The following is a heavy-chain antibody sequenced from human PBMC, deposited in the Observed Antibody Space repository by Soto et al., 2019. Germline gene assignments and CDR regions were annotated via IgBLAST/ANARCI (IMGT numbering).Heavy chain of an antibody. J-gene: IGHJ5*02. CDR2: IIPILGIA. Sequence: ASVKVSCKASGGTFSSYTIIWVRQAPGQGLEWMGRIIPILGIANYAQKFQGRVTITADKSTSTAYMELSSLRSEDTAVYYCARDPSVVRGVNMFDPWGQGTLVTVSS. CDR1: GGTFSSYT. CDR3: ARDPSVVRGVNMFDP. D-gene: IGHD3-10*01. V-gene: IGHV1-69*04.